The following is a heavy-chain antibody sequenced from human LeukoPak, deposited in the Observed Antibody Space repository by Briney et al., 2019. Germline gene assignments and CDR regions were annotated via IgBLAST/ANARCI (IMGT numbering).Heavy chain of an antibody. J-gene: IGHJ4*02. CDR2: IRYDGSNN. Sequence: GGSLRLSCAASGFAFSSYAMHWVRQAPGKGLEWVAFIRYDGSNNYYADSVKGRFTISRDNSKNMLLLQMNTLRVEDTAVYYCASLQGGSGSYPQSNFDYWGQGTLVTVSS. D-gene: IGHD3-10*01. CDR1: GFAFSSYA. CDR3: ASLQGGSGSYPQSNFDY. V-gene: IGHV3-30*04.